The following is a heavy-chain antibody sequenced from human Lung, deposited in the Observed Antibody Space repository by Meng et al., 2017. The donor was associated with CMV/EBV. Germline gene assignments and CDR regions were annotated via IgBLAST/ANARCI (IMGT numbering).Heavy chain of an antibody. Sequence: GESXKISCAASGFTFSSNYMSWVRQAPGKGLEWVSVIYSGGSTYYADSVKGRFTISRDNSKNTLYLQMNSLRAEDTDVYYCAGVAYDFWSGFTYYFDYWGQGTXVTVSS. CDR1: GFTFSSNY. D-gene: IGHD3-3*01. CDR3: AGVAYDFWSGFTYYFDY. V-gene: IGHV3-53*01. CDR2: IYSGGST. J-gene: IGHJ4*02.